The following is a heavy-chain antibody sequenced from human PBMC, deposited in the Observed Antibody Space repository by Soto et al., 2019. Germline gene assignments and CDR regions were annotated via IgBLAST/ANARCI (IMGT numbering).Heavy chain of an antibody. CDR1: GGSISSSSYY. V-gene: IGHV4-39*01. J-gene: IGHJ2*01. Sequence: SETLSLTCTVSGGSISSSSYYWGWIRQPPGKGLEWIGSIYYSGSTYYNPSLKSRVTISVDTSKNQFSLKLSSVTAADTAVYYCARRSGYWYFDLWGRGTLVTVSS. CDR3: ARRSGYWYFDL. CDR2: IYYSGST. D-gene: IGHD3-10*01.